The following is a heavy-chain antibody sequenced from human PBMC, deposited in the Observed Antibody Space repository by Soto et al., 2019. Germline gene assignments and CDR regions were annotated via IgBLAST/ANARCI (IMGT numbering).Heavy chain of an antibody. J-gene: IGHJ5*02. CDR1: GGSISSYY. CDR3: ARVVYYDFWSGLFDP. V-gene: IGHV4-59*01. D-gene: IGHD3-3*01. CDR2: IYYSGST. Sequence: SETLSLTCTVSGGSISSYYWSWIRQPPGKGLEWIGYIYYSGSTNYNPSLKSRVTISVDTSKNQISLKLSSVTAADTAVYYCARVVYYDFWSGLFDPWGQGTLVTVSS.